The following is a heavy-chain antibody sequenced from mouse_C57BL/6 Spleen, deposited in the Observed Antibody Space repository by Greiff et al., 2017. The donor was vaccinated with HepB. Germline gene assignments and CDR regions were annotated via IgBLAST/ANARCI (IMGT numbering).Heavy chain of an antibody. CDR1: GYAFSSYW. D-gene: IGHD2-4*01. CDR2: IYPGDGDT. V-gene: IGHV1-80*01. CDR3: AREVLRRGYAMDY. J-gene: IGHJ4*01. Sequence: VQLQQSGAELVKPGASVKISCKASGYAFSSYWMNWVKQRPGKGLEWIGQIYPGDGDTNYNGKFKGKATLTADKSSSTAYMQRSSLTSEDSAVYFCAREVLRRGYAMDYWGQGTSVTVSS.